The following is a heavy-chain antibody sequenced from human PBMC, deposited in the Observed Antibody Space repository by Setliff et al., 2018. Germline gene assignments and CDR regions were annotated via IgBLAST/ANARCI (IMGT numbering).Heavy chain of an antibody. Sequence: ASVKVSCKASGYTFSDYGITWVRQAPGQGLEWMGWISGYTGNAYYAHKFQDRVTMTTDTSTGTAYMEVTSLRFDDTAVYYCAISTLSICSGGTCPNAFDVWGQGTMVTVSS. CDR2: ISGYTGNA. V-gene: IGHV1-18*01. CDR1: GYTFSDYG. CDR3: AISTLSICSGGTCPNAFDV. J-gene: IGHJ3*01. D-gene: IGHD2-15*01.